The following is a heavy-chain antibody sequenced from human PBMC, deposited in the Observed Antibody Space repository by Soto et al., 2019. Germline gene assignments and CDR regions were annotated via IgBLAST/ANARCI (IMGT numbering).Heavy chain of an antibody. V-gene: IGHV1-8*01. D-gene: IGHD3-16*02. CDR3: ARGPYYDYIWGSYRVDAFDI. CDR1: GYTFTSYD. Sequence: QVQLVQSGAEVKKPGASVKVSSKASGYTFTSYDINWVRQATGQGLEWMGWMNPNSGNTGYAQKFQGRVTMTRNTSISTAYMELSSLRSEDTAVYYCARGPYYDYIWGSYRVDAFDIWGQGTMVTVSS. CDR2: MNPNSGNT. J-gene: IGHJ3*02.